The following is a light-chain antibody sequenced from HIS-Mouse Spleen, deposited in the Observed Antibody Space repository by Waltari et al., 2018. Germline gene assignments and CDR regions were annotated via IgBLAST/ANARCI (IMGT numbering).Light chain of an antibody. V-gene: IGLV3-21*03. J-gene: IGLJ1*01. CDR1: NIGSTS. CDR3: QVWDSSSDHPYV. Sequence: SYVLTQPPSVSVAPGKTARITCGGNNIGSTSVHLYRQTPGQPPVLVVYDDSDRPSGIPERFSGSNSGNTATLTISRVEAGDEADYYCQVWDSSSDHPYVFGTGTKVTVL. CDR2: DDS.